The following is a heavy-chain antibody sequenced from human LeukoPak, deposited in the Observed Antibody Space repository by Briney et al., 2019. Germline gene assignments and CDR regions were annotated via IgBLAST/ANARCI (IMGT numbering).Heavy chain of an antibody. CDR2: IYHSGST. CDR3: ARAPMVRGVIIGWFDP. V-gene: IGHV4-30-2*01. D-gene: IGHD3-10*01. J-gene: IGHJ5*02. Sequence: PSETLSLTCAVSGGSISSGGYSWSWIRQPPGKGLEWIGYIYHSGSTYYNPSLKSRVTISVDRSKNQLSLKLSSVTAADTAVYYCARAPMVRGVIIGWFDPWGQGTLVTVSS. CDR1: GGSISSGGYS.